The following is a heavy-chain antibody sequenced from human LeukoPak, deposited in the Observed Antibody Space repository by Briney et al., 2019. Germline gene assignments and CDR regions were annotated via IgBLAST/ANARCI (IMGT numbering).Heavy chain of an antibody. Sequence: GASVKVSCKASGYTFTGYYIHWVRQAPGQGLEWMGWINPNSGGTNYAQKFQGRVTMTRDTSISTAYMELSRLRSDDTAVYYCARDRKAYYYGSGSYYLAYWGQGTLVTVSS. V-gene: IGHV1-2*02. CDR3: ARDRKAYYYGSGSYYLAY. D-gene: IGHD3-10*01. CDR1: GYTFTGYY. J-gene: IGHJ4*02. CDR2: INPNSGGT.